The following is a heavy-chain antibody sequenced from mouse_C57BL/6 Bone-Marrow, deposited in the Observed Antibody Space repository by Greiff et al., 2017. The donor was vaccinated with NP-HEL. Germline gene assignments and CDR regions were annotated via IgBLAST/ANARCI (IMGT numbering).Heavy chain of an antibody. CDR3: ARYWAWFAY. CDR1: GYAFTNYL. CDR2: INPGSGGT. Sequence: QVQLKQSGAELVRPGTSVKVSCKASGYAFTNYLIEWVKQRPGQGLEWIGVINPGSGGTNYNEKFKGKATLTADKSSSTAYMQLSSLTSEDSAVYFCARYWAWFAYWGQGTLVTVSA. D-gene: IGHD4-1*01. J-gene: IGHJ3*01. V-gene: IGHV1-54*01.